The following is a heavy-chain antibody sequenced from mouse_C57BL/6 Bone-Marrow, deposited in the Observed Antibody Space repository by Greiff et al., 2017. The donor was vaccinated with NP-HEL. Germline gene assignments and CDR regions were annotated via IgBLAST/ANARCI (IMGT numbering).Heavy chain of an antibody. CDR1: GYTFTSYD. CDR2: IYPRDGST. V-gene: IGHV1-85*01. CDR3: AREDVYYYYDY. J-gene: IGHJ2*01. D-gene: IGHD2-4*01. Sequence: QVQLQQSGPELVKPGASVKLSCKASGYTFTSYDINWVKQRPGPGLEWIGWIYPRDGSTKYNEKFKGKATLTVDTASSTAYRELHSLTSADSAVYFCAREDVYYYYDYWGQGTTLTVSS.